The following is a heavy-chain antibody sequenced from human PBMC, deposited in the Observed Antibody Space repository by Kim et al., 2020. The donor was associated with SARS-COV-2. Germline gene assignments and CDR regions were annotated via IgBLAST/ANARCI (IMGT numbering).Heavy chain of an antibody. D-gene: IGHD3-16*02. V-gene: IGHV3-74*01. CDR2: R. J-gene: IGHJ3*01. CDR3: VRSLADDAFDV. Sequence: RSYANFVKGRISVSRDNAKDTLHLQMYSLTGEDTAVYYCVRSLADDAFDVWGQGTLVVVSS.